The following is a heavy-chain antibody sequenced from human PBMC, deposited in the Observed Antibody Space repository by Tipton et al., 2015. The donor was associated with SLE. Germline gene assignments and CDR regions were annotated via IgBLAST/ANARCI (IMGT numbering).Heavy chain of an antibody. Sequence: QLVQSGPEVKKPGSSVKVSCKASGGTFSSYTISWVRQAPGQGLEWIGWFSPYNGNTNSARNLQGRVTITADTSTSTAYMELRSLRSDDTAVYYCARVEGSSGWYYYYYMDVWGKGTTVTVSS. CDR3: ARVEGSSGWYYYYYMDV. V-gene: IGHV1-18*01. CDR1: GGTFSSYT. CDR2: FSPYNGNT. D-gene: IGHD6-19*01. J-gene: IGHJ6*03.